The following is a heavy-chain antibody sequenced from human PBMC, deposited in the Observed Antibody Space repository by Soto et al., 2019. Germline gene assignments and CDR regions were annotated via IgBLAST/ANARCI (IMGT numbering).Heavy chain of an antibody. CDR2: IKQDGSEK. D-gene: IGHD3-3*01. V-gene: IGHV3-7*01. CDR3: ARDLAARRVPDAFDI. Sequence: GWSLRLCCSASGVTLSGYAMDWVRQAPGKGLEWVANIKQDGSEKYYVDSVKGRFTISRDNAKNSLYLQMNSLRAEDTAVYYCARDLAARRVPDAFDIWGQGTMVTVSS. J-gene: IGHJ3*02. CDR1: GVTLSGYA.